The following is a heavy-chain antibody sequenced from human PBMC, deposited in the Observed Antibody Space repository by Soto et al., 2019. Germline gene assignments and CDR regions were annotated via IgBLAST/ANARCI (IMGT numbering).Heavy chain of an antibody. Sequence: QVQLVQSGAEVKKPGSSVKVSCKASGGTFNTYAISWVRQAPGQGLEWMGGIIPIFGTANYAQKFQGRVTITADKSTSTVYMELSSVRSEDTAVYYCARDGETAMVKGRDAFDIWGQGTMVTVSS. V-gene: IGHV1-69*06. CDR1: GGTFNTYA. J-gene: IGHJ3*02. CDR3: ARDGETAMVKGRDAFDI. D-gene: IGHD5-18*01. CDR2: IIPIFGTA.